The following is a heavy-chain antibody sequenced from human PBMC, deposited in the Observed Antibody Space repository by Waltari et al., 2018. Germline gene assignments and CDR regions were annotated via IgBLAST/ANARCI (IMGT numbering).Heavy chain of an antibody. V-gene: IGHV1-2*02. J-gene: IGHJ4*02. Sequence: QVQLVQSGAEVKKPGASVNVSCKASGYTFTGYYMHWVRQAPGQGLEWMGWINPNSGGTNYAQKFQGRVTMTRDTSISTAYMELSRLRSDDTAVYYCARGGSYYDFWSGYYDKDYWGQGTLVTVSS. CDR3: ARGGSYYDFWSGYYDKDY. CDR1: GYTFTGYY. D-gene: IGHD3-3*01. CDR2: INPNSGGT.